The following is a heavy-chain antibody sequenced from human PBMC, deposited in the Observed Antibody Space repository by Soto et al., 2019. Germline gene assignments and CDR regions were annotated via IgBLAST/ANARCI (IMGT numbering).Heavy chain of an antibody. CDR1: GYTFTSYY. CDR2: INPSGGST. D-gene: IGHD4-17*01. V-gene: IGHV1-46*01. Sequence: GASVKVSCKASGYTFTSYYMHWVRQAPGQGLEWMGIINPSGGSTSYAQKFQGRVTMTRDTSTSTVYMELSSLRSEDTAVYYCARDLAPTVTPLEYYFDYWGQGTLVTVSS. CDR3: ARDLAPTVTPLEYYFDY. J-gene: IGHJ4*02.